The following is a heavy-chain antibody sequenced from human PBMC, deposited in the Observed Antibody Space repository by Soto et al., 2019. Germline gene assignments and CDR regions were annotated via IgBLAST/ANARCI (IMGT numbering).Heavy chain of an antibody. J-gene: IGHJ5*02. V-gene: IGHV3-30*18. CDR1: GFTFSSYG. CDR3: AKDLTKYSNYVLSWFDP. Sequence: QVQLVESGGGVVQPGRSLRLSCAASGFTFSSYGMHWVRQAPGKGLEWVAVISYDGSNKYYADSVKGRFTISRDNSKNTLYLQMNSLRAEDTAVYYCAKDLTKYSNYVLSWFDPWGQGTLVTVSS. D-gene: IGHD4-4*01. CDR2: ISYDGSNK.